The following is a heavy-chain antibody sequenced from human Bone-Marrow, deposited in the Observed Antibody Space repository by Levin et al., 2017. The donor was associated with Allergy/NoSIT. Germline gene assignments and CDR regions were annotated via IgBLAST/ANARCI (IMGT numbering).Heavy chain of an antibody. CDR3: ARARVDYDDIWENYVPHSNWLDP. Sequence: SGGSLRLSCTASGFVFNAYGMHWVRRVPGKGLEWVAQIWYDSSNINYTDSVRGRFTVSRDNFGNILYLQMNDLRVEDTAVYYCARARVDYDDIWENYVPHSNWLDPWGRGTLVTVSS. CDR1: GFVFNAYG. D-gene: IGHD3-16*01. CDR2: IWYDSSNI. J-gene: IGHJ5*02. V-gene: IGHV3-33*01.